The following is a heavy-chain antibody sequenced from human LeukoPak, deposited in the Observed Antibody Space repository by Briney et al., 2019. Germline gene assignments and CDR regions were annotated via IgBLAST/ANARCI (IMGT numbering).Heavy chain of an antibody. D-gene: IGHD3-9*01. CDR1: GGSFSGYY. J-gene: IGHJ5*02. V-gene: IGHV4-34*01. CDR2: INHSGST. Sequence: SETLSLTCAVYGGSFSGYYWSWIRQPPGKGLEWIGEINHSGSTNYNPSLKSRVTISVDTSKNQFSLKLSSVTAADTAVYYCASQRQYYDILTGYYPGGWFDPWGQGTLVTVSS. CDR3: ASQRQYYDILTGYYPGGWFDP.